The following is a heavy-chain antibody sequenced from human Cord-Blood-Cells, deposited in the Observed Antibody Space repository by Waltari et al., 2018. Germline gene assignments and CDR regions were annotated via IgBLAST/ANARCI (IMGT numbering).Heavy chain of an antibody. J-gene: IGHJ3*02. D-gene: IGHD6-6*01. CDR3: ARDWDNIAARAFDI. Sequence: QVQLVQSGAEVKKPGASVKVSCTASGYTFTGYYMHWVRQAPGQGLEWMGWINPNSGGTNYAQKFQGSVTMTRDTSISTAYMELSRLRSDDTAVYYCARDWDNIAARAFDIWGQGTMVTVSS. CDR2: INPNSGGT. CDR1: GYTFTGYY. V-gene: IGHV1-2*02.